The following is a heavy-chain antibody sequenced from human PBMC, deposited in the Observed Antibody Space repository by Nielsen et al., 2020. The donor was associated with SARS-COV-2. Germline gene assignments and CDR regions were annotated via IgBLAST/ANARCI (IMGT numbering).Heavy chain of an antibody. D-gene: IGHD5-18*01. CDR1: GLTFSSYG. J-gene: IGHJ4*02. CDR2: ISYDGSNK. V-gene: IGHV3-30*18. CDR3: AKDIRRYSYGYDPLDY. Sequence: GGSLRLPCAASGLTFSSYGMHWVRQAPGKGLEWVAVISYDGSNKYYADSVKGRFTISRDNSKNTLYLQMNSLRAEDTAVYYCAKDIRRYSYGYDPLDYWGQGTLVTVSS.